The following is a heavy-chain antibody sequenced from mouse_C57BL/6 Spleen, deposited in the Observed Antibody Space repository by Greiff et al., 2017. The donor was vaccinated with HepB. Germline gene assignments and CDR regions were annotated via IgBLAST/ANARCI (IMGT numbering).Heavy chain of an antibody. D-gene: IGHD3-2*02. CDR3: TRGASSGYAWFDY. CDR1: GYTFTDYE. J-gene: IGHJ3*01. Sequence: QVQLQQSGAELVRPGASVTLSCKASGYTFTDYEMHWVKQTPVHGLEWIGAIDPETGGTAYNQKFKGKAILTADKSSSTAYMELRSLTSEDSAVYYCTRGASSGYAWFDYWGQGTLVTVSA. V-gene: IGHV1-15*01. CDR2: IDPETGGT.